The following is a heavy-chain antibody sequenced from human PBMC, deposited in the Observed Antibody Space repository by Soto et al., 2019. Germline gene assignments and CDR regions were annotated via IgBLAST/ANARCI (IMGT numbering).Heavy chain of an antibody. J-gene: IGHJ4*02. CDR3: ARGSSNWAFYLDF. CDR1: GFTFSSYS. V-gene: IGHV3-48*02. Sequence: EVHLVESGGGLVQPGGSLRLSCAASGFTFSSYSLNWVRQAPGKGLEWVSYITRSGTTVYYADSERGRFTIARDNAKNSLYLQMNSLRDDDTAVYYCARGSSNWAFYLDFWGQGTLVTVSS. CDR2: ITRSGTTV. D-gene: IGHD6-13*01.